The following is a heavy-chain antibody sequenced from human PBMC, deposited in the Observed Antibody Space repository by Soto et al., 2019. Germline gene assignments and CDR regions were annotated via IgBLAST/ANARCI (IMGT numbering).Heavy chain of an antibody. Sequence: PSETLSLTVSVSGGSIRRRGYYWSWIRQRPGEGLEWIGFVYYSGIADYNPSLKSRVTISADTSKNQFSLSLYSVTAADTAVYYCASSGGPEGDWFDPWGQGILVTVSS. CDR3: ASSGGPEGDWFDP. J-gene: IGHJ5*02. D-gene: IGHD2-15*01. V-gene: IGHV4-31*02. CDR1: GGSIRRRGYY. CDR2: VYYSGIA.